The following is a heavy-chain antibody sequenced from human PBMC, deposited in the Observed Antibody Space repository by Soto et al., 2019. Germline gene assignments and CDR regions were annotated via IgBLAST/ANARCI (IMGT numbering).Heavy chain of an antibody. Sequence: QVQLVESGGGLVKPGGSLRLSCAASGFTFSDYYMSWIRQAPGKGLEWVSYISSSSSYTNYADSVKGRFTISRDNAKNSLYLQMNSLRAEDTAVYYCARGGEKIINYYYGMDVWGHGNTVTVSS. CDR1: GFTFSDYY. J-gene: IGHJ6*02. CDR3: ARGGEKIINYYYGMDV. V-gene: IGHV3-11*05. D-gene: IGHD4-17*01. CDR2: ISSSSSYT.